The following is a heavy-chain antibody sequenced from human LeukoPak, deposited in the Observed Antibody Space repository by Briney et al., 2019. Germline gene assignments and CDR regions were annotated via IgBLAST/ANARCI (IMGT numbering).Heavy chain of an antibody. CDR1: GFTFRDYY. J-gene: IGHJ4*02. CDR2: IGGSGPTI. CDR3: ARDRSGYYHGLDY. D-gene: IGHD3-22*01. Sequence: GRPLRLSCGASGFTFRDYYLTWIRQAPGKGLEWVSYIGGSGPTIYYADSVKGRFTISRDNAKNSLHLQMNSLRAEDTAVYYCARDRSGYYHGLDYWGQGTLVTVSS. V-gene: IGHV3-11*01.